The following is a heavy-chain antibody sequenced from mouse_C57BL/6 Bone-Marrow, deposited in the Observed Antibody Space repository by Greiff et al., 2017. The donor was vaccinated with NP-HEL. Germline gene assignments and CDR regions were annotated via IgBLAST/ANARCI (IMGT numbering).Heavy chain of an antibody. J-gene: IGHJ4*01. Sequence: VQLQQSVSELVRPGASVKLSCTASGFNIKNTYMHWVKQRPEQGLEWIGRIDPANGNTKYAPKFQGKATITADPSSNTAYLQLSSLTSEDTAIYYCDYYGSSYFYSAMDYWGQGTSVTVSS. CDR1: GFNIKNTY. V-gene: IGHV14-3*01. D-gene: IGHD1-1*01. CDR3: DYYGSSYFYSAMDY. CDR2: IDPANGNT.